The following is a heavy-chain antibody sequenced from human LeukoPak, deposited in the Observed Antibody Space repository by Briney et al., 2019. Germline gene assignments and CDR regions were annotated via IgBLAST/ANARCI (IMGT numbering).Heavy chain of an antibody. J-gene: IGHJ4*02. D-gene: IGHD1-26*01. CDR1: GSTFSTYP. CDR2: ISGNSVTI. V-gene: IGHV3-23*01. Sequence: PGGSLRLSCTASGSTFSTYPMTWVRQAPGQGLEWVSAISGNSVTIYYADSVKGRFTISRDNSKNTLYLQVYSLRAEDTAVYYCAKILSGTYSFDLWGQGTLVTVSS. CDR3: AKILSGTYSFDL.